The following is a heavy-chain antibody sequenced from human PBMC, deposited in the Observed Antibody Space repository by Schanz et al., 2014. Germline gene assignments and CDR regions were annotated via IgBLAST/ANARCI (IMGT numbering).Heavy chain of an antibody. CDR1: GYTFTNYG. J-gene: IGHJ4*02. CDR3: ARDRDQWDGNYLDY. Sequence: QVRLVQSGAELKMPGATVKVSCETSGYTFTNYGVSWVRQAPGQGLEWVAWISPYNGNTAYAQNLKGRVRRTPDTSTATAYMELRSLTSDDTAVYYCARDRDQWDGNYLDYGGQGTLVTVSS. V-gene: IGHV1-18*01. CDR2: ISPYNGNT. D-gene: IGHD1-26*01.